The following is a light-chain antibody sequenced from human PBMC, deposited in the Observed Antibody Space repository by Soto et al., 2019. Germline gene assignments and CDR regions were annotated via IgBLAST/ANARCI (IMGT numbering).Light chain of an antibody. CDR1: SSNIGAGHD. J-gene: IGLJ3*02. CDR3: QSYDSSLSGFWV. Sequence: QSVLTQPPSVSGAPGQRVTISCTGSSSNIGAGHDVHWNQQLPGTAPKLLIYGNNNRPSGVPDRFSGSKSGTSASLAITGLQADDEADYYCQSYDSSLSGFWVFGGGTKLTVL. CDR2: GNN. V-gene: IGLV1-40*01.